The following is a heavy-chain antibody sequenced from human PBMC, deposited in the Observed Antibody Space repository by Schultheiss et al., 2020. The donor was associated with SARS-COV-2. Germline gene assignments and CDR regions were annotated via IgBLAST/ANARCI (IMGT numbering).Heavy chain of an antibody. J-gene: IGHJ5*02. D-gene: IGHD2-21*01. CDR3: ARDNGLLLFERRANWFDP. CDR2: IYHSGST. CDR1: GGSFSGYY. V-gene: IGHV4-34*01. Sequence: SETLSLTCAVYGGSFSGYYWSWIRQPPGKGLEWIGSIYHSGSTYYNPSLKSRVTISVDTSKNQFSLKLSSVTAADTAVYYCARDNGLLLFERRANWFDPWGQGTLVTVSS.